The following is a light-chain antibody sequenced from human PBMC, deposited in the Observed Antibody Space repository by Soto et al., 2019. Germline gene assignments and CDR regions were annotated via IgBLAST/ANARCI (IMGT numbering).Light chain of an antibody. CDR3: QHYKMYSPWT. CDR1: QSISSY. Sequence: DIPMTQSPSSLSASVGDRVTITCRASQSISSYLNWYQQKPGKAPKLLIYDVSSLQSGVPSRFSGSGSGTEFTLTISSLQPDDFATYYCQHYKMYSPWTFGQGTKVEIK. CDR2: DVS. J-gene: IGKJ1*01. V-gene: IGKV1-5*01.